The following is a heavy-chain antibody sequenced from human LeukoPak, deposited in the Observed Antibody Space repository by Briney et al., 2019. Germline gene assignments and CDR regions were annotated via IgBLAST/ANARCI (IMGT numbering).Heavy chain of an antibody. CDR1: GCSFSSYV. CDR3: TRERRRDGYNY. J-gene: IGHJ4*02. D-gene: IGHD5-24*01. V-gene: IGHV3-33*05. CDR2: ISLDGSDK. Sequence: PGRSLRLSCAASGCSFSSYVMYWVRQAPGKGLEWVAGISLDGSDKYYTDSVKGRFTISRDNSMNTLYLQMNSLRAEDTAVYHCTRERRRDGYNYWGQGTLVTVSS.